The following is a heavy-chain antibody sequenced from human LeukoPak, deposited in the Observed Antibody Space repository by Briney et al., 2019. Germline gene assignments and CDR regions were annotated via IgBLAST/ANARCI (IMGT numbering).Heavy chain of an antibody. CDR1: GFILSSYW. J-gene: IGHJ5*02. V-gene: IGHV3-74*01. Sequence: GGSLRLSCAASGFILSSYWMHWVRQAPGKGLVWVSRITSDGSSSIYADSVKGRFTSSRDNAKNTLYLQMNSLRVEDTAVYYCARDINWALGNPWGQGTLVIVSS. CDR3: ARDINWALGNP. D-gene: IGHD1-1*01. CDR2: ITSDGSSS.